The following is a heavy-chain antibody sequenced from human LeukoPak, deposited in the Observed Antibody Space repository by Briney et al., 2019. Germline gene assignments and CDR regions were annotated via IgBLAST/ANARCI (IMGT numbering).Heavy chain of an antibody. D-gene: IGHD5-18*01. Sequence: ASVKVSCKVSGNTLTELSMHWVRQAPGKGLEWMGLFDPEDGETIYAQKFQGRVTMTEDTSTDTAYMQLSGLRSEDTAVYYCATGRSAHSYVLDYWGQGTLVTVSS. V-gene: IGHV1-24*01. CDR3: ATGRSAHSYVLDY. CDR1: GNTLTELS. CDR2: FDPEDGET. J-gene: IGHJ4*02.